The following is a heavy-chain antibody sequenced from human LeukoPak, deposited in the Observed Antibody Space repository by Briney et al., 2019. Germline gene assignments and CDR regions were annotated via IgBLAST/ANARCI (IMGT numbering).Heavy chain of an antibody. CDR1: GGSISSSGYY. D-gene: IGHD1-26*01. Sequence: PSETLSLTCTVSGGSISSSGYYWGWIRQPPGKGLEWIASIYYSGSTYYNPSLKSRVTISVDTSKNQLSLKLSSLTAADTAVYXXXRHEYSGXXXXXSXXXXWGQGTXVTVSS. CDR2: IYYSGST. CDR3: XRHEYSGXXXXXSXXXX. V-gene: IGHV4-39*01. J-gene: IGHJ5*02.